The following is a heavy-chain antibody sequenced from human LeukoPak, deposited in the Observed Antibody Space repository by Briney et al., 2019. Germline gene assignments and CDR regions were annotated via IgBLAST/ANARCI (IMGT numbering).Heavy chain of an antibody. CDR2: IYTSGST. J-gene: IGHJ6*03. V-gene: IGHV4-4*07. D-gene: IGHD7-27*01. CDR3: ARYLNWGSHYYYYMDV. Sequence: SETLSLTCTVSGGSISSYYWSWIRQPAGKGLEWIGRIYTSGSTNYNPSLESRVTMSVDTSKNQFSLKLSSVTAADTAVYYCARYLNWGSHYYYYMDVWGKGTTVTVSS. CDR1: GGSISSYY.